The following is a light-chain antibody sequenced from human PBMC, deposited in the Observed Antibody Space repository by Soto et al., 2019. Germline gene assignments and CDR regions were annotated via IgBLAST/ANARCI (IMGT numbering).Light chain of an antibody. CDR3: QQYGSSSWT. CDR2: DAS. V-gene: IGKV3-20*01. J-gene: IGKJ1*01. CDR1: QTVRNNY. Sequence: EFVLTQSPGTLSLSPGERATLSCRASQTVRNNYLAWYQQKPGQAPRLLIYDASSRATGIPDRFSGGGSGTDFTLTISRLEPEDFAVYCCQQYGSSSWTFGQGTKVDIK.